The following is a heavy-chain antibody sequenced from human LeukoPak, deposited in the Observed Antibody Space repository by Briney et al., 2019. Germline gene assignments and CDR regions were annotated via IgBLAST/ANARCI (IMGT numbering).Heavy chain of an antibody. CDR1: GGTFSSYA. CDR2: IIPIFGTA. CDR3: ARGGTIDCSSTSCYYGFDP. V-gene: IGHV1-69*05. J-gene: IGHJ5*02. D-gene: IGHD2-2*01. Sequence: SVKVSCKASGGTFSSYAISWVRQAPGQGLEWMGGIIPIFGTANYAQKFQGRVTITTDESTSTAYMELSSLRSEDTAVYYCARGGTIDCSSTSCYYGFDPWDQGTLVTVSS.